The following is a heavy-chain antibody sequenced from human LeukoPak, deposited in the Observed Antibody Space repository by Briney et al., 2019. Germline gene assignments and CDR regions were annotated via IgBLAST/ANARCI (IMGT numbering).Heavy chain of an antibody. V-gene: IGHV4-61*08. D-gene: IGHD5-18*01. CDR2: IYYSGST. CDR1: GGSISSGGYY. J-gene: IGHJ4*02. CDR3: ARQGTSMVTPFDY. Sequence: PSETLSLTCTVSGGSISSGGYYWSWIRQHPGKGLEWIGYIYYSGSTNYNPSLKSRVTISVDTSKNQFSLKLSSVTAADTAVYYCARQGTSMVTPFDYWGQGTLVTVSS.